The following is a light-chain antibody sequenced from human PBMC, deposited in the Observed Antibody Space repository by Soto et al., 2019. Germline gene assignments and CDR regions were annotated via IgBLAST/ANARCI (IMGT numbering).Light chain of an antibody. J-gene: IGLJ3*02. CDR3: AVWDDSLSGVV. Sequence: QALVTQPPSASGTPGQTVTISSSGSSSNIGTNYVFWYQQLPGTAPKLLIYGNNQRPSGVPDRFSGSRSGTSASLAISGLRPEDEADYYCAVWDDSLSGVVFGGGTKVTVL. V-gene: IGLV1-47*01. CDR1: SSNIGTNY. CDR2: GNN.